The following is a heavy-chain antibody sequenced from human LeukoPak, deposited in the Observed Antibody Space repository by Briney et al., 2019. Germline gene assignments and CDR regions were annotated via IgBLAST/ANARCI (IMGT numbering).Heavy chain of an antibody. D-gene: IGHD6-13*01. V-gene: IGHV3-23*01. Sequence: GGSLRLSCAASGFTFSKSAMSWVRQAPRKGLEWVSVISESDSDTYYADSVKGRFTISRDTSTDTLFLQLSSLRAEDTAVYYCAKAAVYSRSWTPFDDWGQGTLVTVSS. CDR3: AKAAVYSRSWTPFDD. CDR2: ISESDSDT. J-gene: IGHJ4*02. CDR1: GFTFSKSA.